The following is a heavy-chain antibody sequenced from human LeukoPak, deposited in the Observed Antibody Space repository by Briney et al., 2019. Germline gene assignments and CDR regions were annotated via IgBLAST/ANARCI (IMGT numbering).Heavy chain of an antibody. CDR3: ARHRTLDY. J-gene: IGHJ4*02. V-gene: IGHV3-30*01. CDR2: ISDDGRNT. Sequence: GGSLRLSCVASGFTFDDYAMHWVRQAPGKGLEWVTAISDDGRNTYYADSVKGRFTISRDITKNTLYLQMNSLGVEDTALYYCARHRTLDYWGQGTLVTVSS. CDR1: GFTFDDYA.